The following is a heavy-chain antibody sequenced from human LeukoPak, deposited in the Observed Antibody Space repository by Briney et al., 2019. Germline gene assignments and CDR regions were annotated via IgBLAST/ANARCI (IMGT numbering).Heavy chain of an antibody. J-gene: IGHJ3*02. V-gene: IGHV4-34*01. CDR1: GGSFSGYY. CDR3: ARHSYYYDSSGYYYEWAFDI. Sequence: PSETLSLTCAVYGGSFSGYYWSWIRQPPGKGLEWIGEINHSGSTNYNPSLKSRVTISVDTSKNQFSLKLSSVTAANTAVYYCARHSYYYDSSGYYYEWAFDIWGQGTMVTVSS. D-gene: IGHD3-22*01. CDR2: INHSGST.